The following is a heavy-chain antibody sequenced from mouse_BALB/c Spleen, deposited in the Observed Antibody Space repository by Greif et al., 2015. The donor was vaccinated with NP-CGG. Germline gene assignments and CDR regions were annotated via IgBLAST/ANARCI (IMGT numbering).Heavy chain of an antibody. D-gene: IGHD1-1*01. J-gene: IGHJ4*01. CDR2: IWGDGST. CDR1: GFSLTGYG. Sequence: VHLVESGPGLVAPSQSLSITCTVSGFSLTGYGVNWVRQPPGKGLEWLGMIWGDGSTDYNSALKSRLSISKDNSKSXVFLKMNRLQTDDTARYYCARGDYSSILYYAMGSWGQGTSVTVSS. V-gene: IGHV2-6-7*01. CDR3: ARGDYSSILYYAMGS.